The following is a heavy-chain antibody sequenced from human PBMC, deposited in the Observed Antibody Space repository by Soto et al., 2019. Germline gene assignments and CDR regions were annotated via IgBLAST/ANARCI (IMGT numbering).Heavy chain of an antibody. V-gene: IGHV3-53*01. Sequence: GGSLRLSCAASGFTFSSYAMHWVRQAPGKGLEWVSVIYSGGNTYYADAVKGRFTISRDNSKNTLYLQMNSLRAEDTAVYYCARELSYPEDYWGQGTLVTVSS. CDR3: ARELSYPEDY. CDR2: IYSGGNT. CDR1: GFTFSSYA. J-gene: IGHJ4*02.